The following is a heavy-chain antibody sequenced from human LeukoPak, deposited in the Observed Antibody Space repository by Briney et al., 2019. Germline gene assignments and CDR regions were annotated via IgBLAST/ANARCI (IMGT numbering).Heavy chain of an antibody. D-gene: IGHD3-22*01. CDR1: GFVFSDYY. CDR3: ARDIRSYYYDPSGYGY. J-gene: IGHJ4*02. V-gene: IGHV3-11*01. Sequence: GGALRLSFAASGFVFSDYYMSWIRQAPGKGLEWVSYITSAGSTTYYADSVKGRFIISSHNAKHSLYLQMNSLTAEDTGVYYCARDIRSYYYDPSGYGYWGQGTLVTVSS. CDR2: ITSAGSTT.